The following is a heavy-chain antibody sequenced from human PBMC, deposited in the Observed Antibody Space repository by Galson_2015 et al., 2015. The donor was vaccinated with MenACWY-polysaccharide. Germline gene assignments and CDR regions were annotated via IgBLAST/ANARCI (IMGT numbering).Heavy chain of an antibody. J-gene: IGHJ4*02. Sequence: SLRLSCADSGFSFSSYAINWVRQAPGKGLEWVAGISSSGGSTQFAGSVKGRFTISRDNSQNTVHLPMNSLRAEDTAVYYCAAGYFRYDYWGQGTPVTVSS. D-gene: IGHD2-15*01. CDR2: ISSSGGST. CDR3: AAGYFRYDY. CDR1: GFSFSSYA. V-gene: IGHV3-23*01.